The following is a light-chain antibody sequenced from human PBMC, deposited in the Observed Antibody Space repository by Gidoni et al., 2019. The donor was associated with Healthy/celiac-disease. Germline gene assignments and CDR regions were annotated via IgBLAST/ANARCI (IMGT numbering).Light chain of an antibody. V-gene: IGKV3-15*01. Sequence: EIVMTQSPATLSVSPGERATLSCRASQSVGSNLAWYQQKPGQAPRPPIYGASTRATGIPARFSGSGSGTEFTLTISSLQSEDFAVYYCQQYNNWPPTYTFGQGTKLEIK. CDR1: QSVGSN. CDR3: QQYNNWPPTYT. CDR2: GAS. J-gene: IGKJ2*01.